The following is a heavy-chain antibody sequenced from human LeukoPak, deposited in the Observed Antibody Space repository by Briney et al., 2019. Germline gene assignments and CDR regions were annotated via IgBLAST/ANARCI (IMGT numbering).Heavy chain of an antibody. J-gene: IGHJ4*02. V-gene: IGHV1-3*01. CDR3: ARGGEMATISDFDY. Sequence: ASVKVSCKASGYIFSTYAMHWVRQAPGQRLEWMGWINAGNGNTKYSQKFQGRVTITRDTSTSTVYKELSSLRSEDTAVYYCARGGEMATISDFDYWGQGTLVTVSS. CDR1: GYIFSTYA. D-gene: IGHD5-24*01. CDR2: INAGNGNT.